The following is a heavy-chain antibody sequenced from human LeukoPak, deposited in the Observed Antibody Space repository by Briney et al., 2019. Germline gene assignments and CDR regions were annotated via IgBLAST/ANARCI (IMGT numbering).Heavy chain of an antibody. Sequence: ASVKVSCKASGYTFTGYYMHWVRQAPGQGLEWMGRINPNSGGTNYAQKFQSRVTMTRDTSISTAYMELSRLRSEDTAVYYCARGVGALNAFDIWGQGTMVTVSS. D-gene: IGHD1-26*01. V-gene: IGHV1-2*06. CDR2: INPNSGGT. CDR3: ARGVGALNAFDI. J-gene: IGHJ3*02. CDR1: GYTFTGYY.